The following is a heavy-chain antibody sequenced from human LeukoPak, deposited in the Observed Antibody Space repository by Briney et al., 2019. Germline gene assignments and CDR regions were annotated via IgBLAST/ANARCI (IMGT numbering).Heavy chain of an antibody. V-gene: IGHV1-18*01. Sequence: ASVKVSCKASGYTFTSYGISWVRQAPGQGLEWMGWISAYNDNTHYAQKLQGRVTMTTDTSTSTAYMELRSLRSDDTAVYYCARAHYYDTSGGFDYWGQGTLVTVSS. D-gene: IGHD3-22*01. CDR2: ISAYNDNT. J-gene: IGHJ4*02. CDR1: GYTFTSYG. CDR3: ARAHYYDTSGGFDY.